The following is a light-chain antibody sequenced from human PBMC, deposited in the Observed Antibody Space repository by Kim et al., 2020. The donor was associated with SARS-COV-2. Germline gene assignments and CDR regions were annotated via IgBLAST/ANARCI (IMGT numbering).Light chain of an antibody. CDR3: QQRDNWPLT. CDR2: HIS. Sequence: LSPGERATRSCRASQSISTYLDWYQQKPGQAPRLLITHISSRATGIPARFSGSGSGTDFTLTISSLEPEDVALYYCQQRDNWPLTFGGGTKVDIK. J-gene: IGKJ4*01. V-gene: IGKV3-11*01. CDR1: QSISTY.